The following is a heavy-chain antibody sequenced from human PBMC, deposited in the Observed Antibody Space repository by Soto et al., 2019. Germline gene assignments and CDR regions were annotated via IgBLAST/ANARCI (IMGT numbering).Heavy chain of an antibody. D-gene: IGHD4-17*01. J-gene: IGHJ6*02. CDR1: GLTFSRYA. V-gene: IGHV3-23*01. CDR3: AKDHDYGDYVKPYYYYCGMDV. Sequence: GGSLRLSCAASGLTFSRYAMSWVRQTPGKGLEWVSGITGSDGRTYYTDSVKGRFTISRDNSKNTLYLQMNSLRAEDTAVYYCAKDHDYGDYVKPYYYYCGMDVWGQGTTVTVSS. CDR2: ITGSDGRT.